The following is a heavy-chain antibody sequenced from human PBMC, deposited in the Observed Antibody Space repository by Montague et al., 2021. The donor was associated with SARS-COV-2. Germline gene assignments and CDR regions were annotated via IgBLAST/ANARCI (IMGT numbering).Heavy chain of an antibody. Sequence: SETLSLTCTVSGDSISTSYWAWIRQPPGKGLEWIGYVYYSGRSSYNSSLKSRVTISVDTSKNQVSLHLRSVMAADTAAYFCVRTDGRDPDNLHLYYCRGMGRVSLGMWWITAAGRAIYVSVGANGMDPCAPHGCWWWGMDLWGQGTTVTVSS. V-gene: IGHV4-59*01. CDR3: VRTDGRDPDNLHLYYCRGMGRVSLGMWWITAAGRAIYVSVGANGMDPCAPHGCWWWGMDL. J-gene: IGHJ6*02. CDR2: VYYSGRS. D-gene: IGHD2-21*01. CDR1: GDSISTSY.